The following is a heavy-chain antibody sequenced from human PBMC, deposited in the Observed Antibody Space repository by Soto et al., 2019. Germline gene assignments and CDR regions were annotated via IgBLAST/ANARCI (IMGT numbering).Heavy chain of an antibody. CDR2: IYYSGST. CDR1: GGSISSYY. J-gene: IGHJ4*02. D-gene: IGHD6-19*01. V-gene: IGHV4-59*01. Sequence: TSETLSLTCTVSGGSISSYYWSWIRQPPGKGLEWIGYIYYSGSTNYNPSLKSRVTISEGTSKNQFSLKLSSVTAADTAVYYCARGDYNNGWYYFDYWGQGTLVTVSS. CDR3: ARGDYNNGWYYFDY.